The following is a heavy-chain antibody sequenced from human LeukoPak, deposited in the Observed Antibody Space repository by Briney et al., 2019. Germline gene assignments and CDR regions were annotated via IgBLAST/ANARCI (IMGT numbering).Heavy chain of an antibody. J-gene: IGHJ5*02. V-gene: IGHV4-4*07. D-gene: IGHD6-6*01. CDR1: GGSISSYY. CDR3: ARDGYSSSSGWFDP. Sequence: SETLSLTCTVSGGSISSYYCSWIRQPAGEGLEWIWRIYTSGSTNYNPSLKSRVTMSVDTSKNQFSLKLSSVTAADTAVYYCARDGYSSSSGWFDPWGQGTLVTVSS. CDR2: IYTSGST.